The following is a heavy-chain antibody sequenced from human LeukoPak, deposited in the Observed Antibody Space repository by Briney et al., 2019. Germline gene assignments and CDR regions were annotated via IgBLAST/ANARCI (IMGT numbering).Heavy chain of an antibody. CDR3: ARPPGGMATIRDY. V-gene: IGHV3-30-3*01. CDR1: GFTFSSYA. J-gene: IGHJ4*02. D-gene: IGHD5-24*01. Sequence: PGGSLRLSCAASGFTFSSYAMHWVRQAPGKGLEWVAVISYDGSNKYYADSVKGRFTISRDNSKNTLYLQKNSLRAEDTAVYYCARPPGGMATIRDYWGQGTLVTVSS. CDR2: ISYDGSNK.